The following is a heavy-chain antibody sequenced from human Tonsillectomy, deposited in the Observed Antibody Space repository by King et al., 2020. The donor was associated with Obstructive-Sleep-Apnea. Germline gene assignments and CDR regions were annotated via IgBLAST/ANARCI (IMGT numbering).Heavy chain of an antibody. Sequence: QLQESGPGLVKPSETLSLMCTVSGGSISSYFWTWIRQPAGKGLEWIGRIYTSGSTNYNPSLNSRVTMSVDMSKNQFSLKLSSVTAAATAVYYCAREGSGSRPFDYWGQGTLVTVSS. CDR3: AREGSGSRPFDY. V-gene: IGHV4-4*07. CDR2: IYTSGST. J-gene: IGHJ4*02. CDR1: GGSISSYF. D-gene: IGHD3-10*01.